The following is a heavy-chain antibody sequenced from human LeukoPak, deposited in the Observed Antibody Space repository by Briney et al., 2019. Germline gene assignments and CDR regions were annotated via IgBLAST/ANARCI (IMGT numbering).Heavy chain of an antibody. CDR3: ARVQRGIAVALDY. CDR1: GFTFSSYN. D-gene: IGHD6-19*01. Sequence: GGSLRLSCAASGFTFSSYNMNWVRQAPGKGLEWVSSTTSSSSYIYYADSVKGRFTISRDNAKNSLYLQMNSLTAEDTAVYYCARVQRGIAVALDYWGQGTLATVSS. V-gene: IGHV3-21*06. CDR2: TTSSSSYI. J-gene: IGHJ4*02.